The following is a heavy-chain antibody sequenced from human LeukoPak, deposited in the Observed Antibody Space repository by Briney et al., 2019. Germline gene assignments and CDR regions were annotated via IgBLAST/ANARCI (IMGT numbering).Heavy chain of an antibody. CDR3: ARDLLGGSYSDY. Sequence: PSETLSLTCTVSGGSISSYYWSWIRQPPGKGLEWIGYIYYSGSTNYNPSLKSRVTISVDTSKNQFSLKLSSVTAADTAVYYCARDLLGGSYSDYWGQGTLATVSS. CDR2: IYYSGST. J-gene: IGHJ4*02. D-gene: IGHD1-26*01. CDR1: GGSISSYY. V-gene: IGHV4-59*01.